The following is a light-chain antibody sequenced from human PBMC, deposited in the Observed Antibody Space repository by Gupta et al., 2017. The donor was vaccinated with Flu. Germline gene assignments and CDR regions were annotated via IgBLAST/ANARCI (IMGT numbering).Light chain of an antibody. J-gene: IGKJ2*01. CDR1: QSVKSD. V-gene: IGKV3-15*01. CDR3: QQYTDWPSYT. CDR2: GGS. Sequence: EIVLTQSPATLSVSPGQRATLSCRASQSVKSDLAWYQQKPGQPPRLLIYGGSTRATGIPARFSGSVSGTEFTLTISSLQSEDFAVYYCQQYTDWPSYTFGQGTKLEIK.